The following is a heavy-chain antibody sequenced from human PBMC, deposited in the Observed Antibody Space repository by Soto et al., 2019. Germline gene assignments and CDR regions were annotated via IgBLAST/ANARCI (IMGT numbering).Heavy chain of an antibody. D-gene: IGHD6-19*01. J-gene: IGHJ4*02. CDR2: IDPSDSET. CDR1: GYYFSSYW. Sequence: GESLKISCQSSGYYFSSYWIVWVRQRPGKGLEWMGIIDPSDSETKYNPSFEGQVTISVDRSINTAYLQWSSLRASDTAIYYCARRTTSGWYIGDFDFWGQGTSVTVSS. CDR3: ARRTTSGWYIGDFDF. V-gene: IGHV5-51*01.